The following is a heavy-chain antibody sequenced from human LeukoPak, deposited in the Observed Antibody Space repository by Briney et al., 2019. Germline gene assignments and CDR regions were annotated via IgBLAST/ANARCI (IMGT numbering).Heavy chain of an antibody. V-gene: IGHV4-38-2*02. CDR2: IFHSGST. J-gene: IGHJ6*03. CDR3: ARLTKNDSGSFRFGKKKRGYMDV. D-gene: IGHD3-10*01. CDR1: GYSIISDYF. Sequence: SETLSLTCIVSGYSIISDYFWGWVRQPPGKGPEWIGSIFHSGSTNYNPSLKSRVTISVDTSKNQFSLKLSSVTAADTAVYYCARLTKNDSGSFRFGKKKRGYMDVWGKGTTVTISS.